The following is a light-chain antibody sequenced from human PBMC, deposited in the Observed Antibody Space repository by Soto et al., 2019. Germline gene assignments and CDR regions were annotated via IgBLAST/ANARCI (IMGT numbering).Light chain of an antibody. J-gene: IGKJ3*01. V-gene: IGKV3-20*01. Sequence: EIVLTQSPGTLSLSPGERATLSCRASQLVVTSYLHWYQHRPGQAPRLLISGALTRATGIPDRFSGSGSGTDFTLTISRLEPEDCAVYYCHLFVRSPTFGPGTKVHIK. CDR1: QLVVTSY. CDR2: GAL. CDR3: HLFVRSPT.